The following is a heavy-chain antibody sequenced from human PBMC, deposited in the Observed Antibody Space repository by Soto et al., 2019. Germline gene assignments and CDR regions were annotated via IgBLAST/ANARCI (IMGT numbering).Heavy chain of an antibody. CDR1: GYTFTSYY. D-gene: IGHD1-26*01. CDR2: IQPNWGRT. Sequence: ASVKVSCKASGYTFTSYYMHWVRQAPGQGFEWMGWIQPNWGRTNYARKFQGWVTMTRDTSISTAYMELRRLRSDDTAVYYCAREVGATTDCFDYWGQGTLVTVSS. V-gene: IGHV1-2*04. CDR3: AREVGATTDCFDY. J-gene: IGHJ4*02.